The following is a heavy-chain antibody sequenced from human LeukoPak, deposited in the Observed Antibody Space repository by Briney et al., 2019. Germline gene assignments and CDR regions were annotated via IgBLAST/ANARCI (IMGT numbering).Heavy chain of an antibody. V-gene: IGHV1-69*06. CDR3: ARGPYDSWSEYHHWYFDL. Sequence: GASVKVSCKASGGSFSSSAISWVRQAPGQGLEWMGGIISIFGTTSYAQKFQGRVTITADKSTSTAFMELSSLRSEDTAVYYCARGPYDSWSEYHHWYFDLWGRGTLVTVSS. CDR2: IISIFGTT. J-gene: IGHJ2*01. CDR1: GGSFSSSA. D-gene: IGHD3-3*01.